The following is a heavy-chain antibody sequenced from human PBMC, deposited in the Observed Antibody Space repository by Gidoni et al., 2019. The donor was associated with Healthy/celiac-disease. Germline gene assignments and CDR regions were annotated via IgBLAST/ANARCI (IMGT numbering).Heavy chain of an antibody. D-gene: IGHD1-1*01. V-gene: IGHV4-59*01. Sequence: QVQLQESGPGLVKPSETLSLTCTVSGGSISSYYWSWIRQPPGKGLEWIGYIYYSGSTNYNPSLKSRVTISVDTSKNQFSLKLSSVTAADTAVYYCAREAPGGRYFDYWGQGTLVTVSS. CDR2: IYYSGST. J-gene: IGHJ4*02. CDR3: AREAPGGRYFDY. CDR1: GGSISSYY.